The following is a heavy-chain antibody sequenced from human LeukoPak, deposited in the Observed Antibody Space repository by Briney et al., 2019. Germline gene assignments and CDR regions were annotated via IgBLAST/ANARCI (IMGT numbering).Heavy chain of an antibody. CDR2: IKLDGSEK. CDR3: ARDQYDTWSRRGNFDS. CDR1: GFTFSDFY. J-gene: IGHJ4*02. V-gene: IGHV3-7*03. Sequence: GGSLRLSCAASGFTFSDFYMSWVRQAPGKGLEWVANIKLDGSEKNYVDSVKGRFTISRDNTKNSLYLQMNSLRVEDPAVFYCARDQYDTWSRRGNFDSWGQGTLVIVSS. D-gene: IGHD3-3*01.